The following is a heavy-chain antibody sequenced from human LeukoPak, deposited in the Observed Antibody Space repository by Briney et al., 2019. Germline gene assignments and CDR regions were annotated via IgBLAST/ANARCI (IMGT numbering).Heavy chain of an antibody. CDR1: SGSISSSSYY. D-gene: IGHD3-22*01. CDR2: IYYSGST. V-gene: IGHV4-39*02. CDR3: ARRRYYDSTGYLD. Sequence: KPSETLSLTCTISSGSISSSSYYWGWIRQPPGKGLEWIADIYYSGSTYYNPSLKSRVSISIDTSNNHFSLRLSSVTAADTALYYCARRRYYDSTGYLDWGQGILVTVSS. J-gene: IGHJ1*01.